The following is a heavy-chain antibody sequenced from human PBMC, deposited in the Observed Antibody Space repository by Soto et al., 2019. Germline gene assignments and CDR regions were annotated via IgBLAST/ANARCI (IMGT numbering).Heavy chain of an antibody. J-gene: IGHJ4*02. CDR3: TRHRIVGVTNFDD. D-gene: IGHD1-26*01. CDR1: GFTFSGSA. V-gene: IGHV3-73*01. Sequence: PGGSLRLSCAASGFTFSGSAMHWVRQASGKGLEWVGRIRSKANSYAAAYAASVKGRFTISRDDSKNTAYLQMNSLKTEDTAVYYCTRHRIVGVTNFDDWGQGTLVTVSS. CDR2: IRSKANSYAA.